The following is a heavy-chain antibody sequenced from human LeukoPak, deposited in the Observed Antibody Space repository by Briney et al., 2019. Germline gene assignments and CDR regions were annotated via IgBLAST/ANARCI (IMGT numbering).Heavy chain of an antibody. D-gene: IGHD6-13*01. J-gene: IGHJ4*02. CDR1: GFTFSSYS. Sequence: PGGSLRLSCVASGFTFSSYSMSWVRQAPGKGLEWMANIKQDGSDKYYVDSAKGRFTISRDNAKNSLYLQMNSLRAEDTAVYYCARFAGSWLYFDYWGQGALVTVSS. V-gene: IGHV3-7*01. CDR3: ARFAGSWLYFDY. CDR2: IKQDGSDK.